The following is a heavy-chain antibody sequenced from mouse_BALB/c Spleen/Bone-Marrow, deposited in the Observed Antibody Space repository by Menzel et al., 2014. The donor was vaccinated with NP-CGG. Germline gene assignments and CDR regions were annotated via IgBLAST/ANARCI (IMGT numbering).Heavy chain of an antibody. CDR2: ILPGSGST. J-gene: IGHJ2*01. V-gene: IGHV1-9*01. CDR1: GYTFSSYW. Sequence: VQLQQSGAELMKPGASVKISCKATGYTFSSYWIEWVKQRPGHGLEWIGEILPGSGSTNYNEKFKGKATLTADTYSNTAYMQLSSLTSEDSAVYYCARREVSYYYDYWGQGTTLTVSS. CDR3: ARREVSYYYDY. D-gene: IGHD2-12*01.